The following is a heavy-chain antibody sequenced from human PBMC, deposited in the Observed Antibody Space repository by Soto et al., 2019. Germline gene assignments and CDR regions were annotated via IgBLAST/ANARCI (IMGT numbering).Heavy chain of an antibody. CDR3: ATNDCSSTSCYPAYFDY. D-gene: IGHD2-2*01. Sequence: EVQLVESGGGLVQPGGSLRLSCAASGFTFSSYWMSWVRQAPGKGLEWVANIKQDGSEKYYVDSVKGRFTISRDNAKNSLHLQMNSLRAEDTAVYYCATNDCSSTSCYPAYFDYWGQGTLVTVSS. CDR2: IKQDGSEK. CDR1: GFTFSSYW. J-gene: IGHJ4*02. V-gene: IGHV3-7*01.